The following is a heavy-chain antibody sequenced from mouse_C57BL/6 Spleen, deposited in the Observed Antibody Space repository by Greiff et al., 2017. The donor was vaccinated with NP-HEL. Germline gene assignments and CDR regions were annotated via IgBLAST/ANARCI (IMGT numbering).Heavy chain of an antibody. CDR2: ISDGGSYT. D-gene: IGHD1-1*01. J-gene: IGHJ2*01. CDR3: AIDQGLLLFLDY. Sequence: EVKLVESGGGLVKPGGSLKLSCAASGFTFSSYAMSWVRQTPEKRLEWVATISDGGSYTYYPDNVKGRFTISRDNAKNNLYLQMSHLKSDDTAMYYCAIDQGLLLFLDYWGQGTTLTVAS. CDR1: GFTFSSYA. V-gene: IGHV5-4*01.